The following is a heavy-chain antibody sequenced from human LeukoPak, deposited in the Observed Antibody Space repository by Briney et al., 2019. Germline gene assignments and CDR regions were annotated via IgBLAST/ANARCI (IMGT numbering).Heavy chain of an antibody. CDR1: GFTFSSYA. CDR3: AKLVYGYFRGFDY. Sequence: GASLRLSCVVSGFTFSSYAMSWVRQAPGKGLEWVSTIGGSGGNTYTYYADSVKGRFTISRDNSKNTLYLQMNSLRAEDTAVYYCAKLVYGYFRGFDYWGQGTLVTVSS. V-gene: IGHV3-23*01. CDR2: IGGSGGNTYT. D-gene: IGHD5-18*01. J-gene: IGHJ4*02.